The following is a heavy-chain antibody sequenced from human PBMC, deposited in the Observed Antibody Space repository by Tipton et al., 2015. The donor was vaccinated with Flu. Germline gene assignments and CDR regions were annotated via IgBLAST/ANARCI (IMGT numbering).Heavy chain of an antibody. CDR2: IYYSGST. V-gene: IGHV4-59*07. Sequence: TLSLTCTVSGGSISSYYWSWLRQPPGKGLEWIGYIYYSGSTNYNPSLKSRVTITVDTSKNQFSLQLNSVTAADTAVYYCASATTVTTSGMDGWGQGTTVSVSS. CDR3: ASATTVTTSGMDG. CDR1: GGSISSYY. J-gene: IGHJ6*02. D-gene: IGHD4-11*01.